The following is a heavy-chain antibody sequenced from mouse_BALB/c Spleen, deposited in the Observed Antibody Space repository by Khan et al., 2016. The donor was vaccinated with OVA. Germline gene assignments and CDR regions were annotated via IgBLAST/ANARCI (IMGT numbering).Heavy chain of an antibody. D-gene: IGHD2-1*01. Sequence: EVQLQESGPDLVKPSQSLSLTCTVTGYSITSGYSWHWIRQFPGNKLEWMGYIYFSGSINYTSALQSRISITRATSTNQFFLQLKSVTTEDTATYYCARDVNYMDYWGQVTSVTVSS. V-gene: IGHV3-1*02. CDR3: ARDVNYMDY. CDR2: IYFSGSI. J-gene: IGHJ4*01. CDR1: GYSITSGYS.